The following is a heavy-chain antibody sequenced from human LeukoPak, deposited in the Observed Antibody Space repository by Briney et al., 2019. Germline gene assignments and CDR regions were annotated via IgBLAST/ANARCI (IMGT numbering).Heavy chain of an antibody. D-gene: IGHD3-22*01. CDR2: IYYSGST. V-gene: IGHV4-39*01. J-gene: IGHJ4*02. CDR1: GGSISSSSYY. Sequence: SETLSLTCTVSGGSISSSSYYWGWIRQPPGKGLEWIGWIYYSGSTYYNPSLKSRVTISVDTSKNQFPLKLSSVTAADTAVYYCASEPHYYDSSGSNFDYWGQGTLVTVPS. CDR3: ASEPHYYDSSGSNFDY.